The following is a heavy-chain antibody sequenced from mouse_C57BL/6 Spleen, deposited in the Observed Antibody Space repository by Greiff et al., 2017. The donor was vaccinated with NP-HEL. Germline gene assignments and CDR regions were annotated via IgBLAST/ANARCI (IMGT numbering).Heavy chain of an antibody. CDR3: ARHGAYYSPSYAMDY. D-gene: IGHD2-12*01. J-gene: IGHJ4*01. Sequence: EVQGVESGPELVKPGASVKISCKASGYSFTGYYMNWVKQSPEKSLEWIGEINPSTGGTTYNQKFKAKATLTVDKSSSTAYMQLKSLTSEDSAVYYCARHGAYYSPSYAMDYWGQGTSVTVSS. CDR1: GYSFTGYY. V-gene: IGHV1-42*01. CDR2: INPSTGGT.